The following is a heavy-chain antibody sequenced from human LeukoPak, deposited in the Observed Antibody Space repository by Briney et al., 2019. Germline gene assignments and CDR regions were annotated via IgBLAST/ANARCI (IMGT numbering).Heavy chain of an antibody. CDR1: GFTFTGYG. J-gene: IGHJ4*02. Sequence: GGSLRLSCAASGFTFTGYGMHWVRQAPGKGLAWAAVIWYDGSNKYYADSVKGRFTISRDNSKNTLYLQMNSLRAEDTAVYYCAREPGITGTTHFDYWGQGTLVTVSS. D-gene: IGHD1-7*01. CDR2: IWYDGSNK. V-gene: IGHV3-33*01. CDR3: AREPGITGTTHFDY.